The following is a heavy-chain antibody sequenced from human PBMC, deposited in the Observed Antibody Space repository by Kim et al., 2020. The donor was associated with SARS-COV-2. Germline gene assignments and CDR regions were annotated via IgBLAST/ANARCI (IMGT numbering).Heavy chain of an antibody. D-gene: IGHD3-3*01. CDR2: ISYDGSNK. V-gene: IGHV3-30-3*01. CDR1: GFTFSSYA. CDR3: ARDMWGDFWSGYPLGGYFDY. Sequence: GGSLRLSCAASGFTFSSYAMHWVRQAPGKGLEWVAVISYDGSNKYYADSVKGRFTISRDNSKNTLYLQMNSLRAEDTAVYYCARDMWGDFWSGYPLGGYFDYWGQGTLVTVSS. J-gene: IGHJ4*02.